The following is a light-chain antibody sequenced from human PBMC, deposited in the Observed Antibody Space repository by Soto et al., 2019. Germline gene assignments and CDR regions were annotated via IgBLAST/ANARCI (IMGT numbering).Light chain of an antibody. J-gene: IGKJ3*01. CDR1: QSLLHSDGYNY. Sequence: DIVMTQSPLYLPFTLGEPASISCRSSQSLLHSDGYNYLDWYLQKPEQSPKLLIYLGSNRASWGPHRYSGRRSGTDITLKISRVEAEDVGVYYCMQALKTPLFTFGPGTKVDLK. CDR2: LGS. CDR3: MQALKTPLFT. V-gene: IGKV2-28*01.